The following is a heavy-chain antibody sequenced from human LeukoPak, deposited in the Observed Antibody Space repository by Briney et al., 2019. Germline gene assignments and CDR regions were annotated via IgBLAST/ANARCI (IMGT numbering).Heavy chain of an antibody. V-gene: IGHV3-21*01. CDR1: GFTFSSYS. CDR3: ARVMYSSGWYGNDAFDI. J-gene: IGHJ3*02. D-gene: IGHD6-19*01. CDR2: ITSSGSYI. Sequence: GGSLRLSCAASGFTFSSYSMNWVRQAPGKGLEWVSSITSSGSYIYYADSVKGRFAISRDNAKNSLYLQMNSLRAEDTAVYYCARVMYSSGWYGNDAFDIWGQGTMVTVSS.